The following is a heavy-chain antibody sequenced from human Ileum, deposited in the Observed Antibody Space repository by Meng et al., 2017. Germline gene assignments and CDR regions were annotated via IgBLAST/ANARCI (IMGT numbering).Heavy chain of an antibody. CDR2: IDHSGGN. V-gene: IGHV4-34*01. Sequence: QVQPHQRVARMLKTSGTLSVMGGLYGGSFSGYYWSCIRQPPGKGLEWIGEIDHSGGNNYNPSLKNRVTISVDTSNNRFSLKLSSVKAADTALYFCARRVGATPYAYNWLDPWGQGTLVTVSS. J-gene: IGHJ5*02. CDR1: GGSFSGYY. D-gene: IGHD1-26*01. CDR3: ARRVGATPYAYNWLDP.